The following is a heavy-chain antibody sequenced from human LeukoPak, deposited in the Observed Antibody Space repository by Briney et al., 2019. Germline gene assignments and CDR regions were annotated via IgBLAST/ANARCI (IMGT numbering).Heavy chain of an antibody. Sequence: PSQTLSLTCSVSGYSISSGYYWAWIRQPPGKGLEWIGSIHQSGSTYYNPSLKSRVTISVDTSKNQLSLKLNSVTAADTAVYYCARVGGGSGSSFDYWGQGTLVTVSS. CDR1: GYSISSGYY. CDR2: IHQSGST. V-gene: IGHV4-38-2*02. D-gene: IGHD3-10*01. CDR3: ARVGGGSGSSFDY. J-gene: IGHJ4*02.